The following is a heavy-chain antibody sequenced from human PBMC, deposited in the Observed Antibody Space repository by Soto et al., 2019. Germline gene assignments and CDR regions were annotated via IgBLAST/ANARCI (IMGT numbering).Heavy chain of an antibody. CDR2: ISSTGSTT. CDR3: AREARGFDY. J-gene: IGHJ4*02. D-gene: IGHD3-10*01. V-gene: IGHV3-48*02. Sequence: EVQLVESGGGSIQTGGSLRLSCAASGFTFSSYNMNWVRQAPGKGLEWISYISSTGSTTYYAESVKGRFTTSRDNAKNSLFLQMNSLRDEDTAVYYCAREARGFDYWGQGTLVTVSS. CDR1: GFTFSSYN.